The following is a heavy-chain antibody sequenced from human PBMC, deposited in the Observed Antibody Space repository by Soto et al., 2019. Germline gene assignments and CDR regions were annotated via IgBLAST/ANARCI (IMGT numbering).Heavy chain of an antibody. CDR2: IWYDGSNK. D-gene: IGHD4-17*01. CDR3: ARAGGLDYGVSAFDI. V-gene: IGHV3-33*01. Sequence: QVQLVESGGGMVQPGRSLRLSCAASGFTFSSYGMHWVRQAPGKGLEWVAVIWYDGSNKYYADSVKGRFTISRDNSKNTLYLQMNSLRAEDTAVYYCARAGGLDYGVSAFDIWGQGTMVTVSS. CDR1: GFTFSSYG. J-gene: IGHJ3*02.